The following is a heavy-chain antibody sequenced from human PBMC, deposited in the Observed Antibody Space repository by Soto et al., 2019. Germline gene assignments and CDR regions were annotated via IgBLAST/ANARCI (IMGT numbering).Heavy chain of an antibody. V-gene: IGHV4-59*01. J-gene: IGHJ5*02. Sequence: SETLSLTCTVAGGSISSYYWSWIRQPPGKGLEWIGYIYYSGSTNYNPSLKSRVTISVDTSKNQFSLKLSSVTAADTAVYYCARDIYGSGEGGWFDPWGQGTLVTVS. CDR1: GGSISSYY. CDR2: IYYSGST. D-gene: IGHD3-10*01. CDR3: ARDIYGSGEGGWFDP.